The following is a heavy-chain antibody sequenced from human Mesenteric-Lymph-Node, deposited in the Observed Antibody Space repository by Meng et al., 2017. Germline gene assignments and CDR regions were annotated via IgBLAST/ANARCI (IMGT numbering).Heavy chain of an antibody. J-gene: IGHJ3*02. Sequence: GESLKISCAASGFTFSDYWMSWVRQAPGKGLEWVANIKQDGSEKYYVDSVKGRFTISRDNAKNSLYLQMNSLRAEDTAVYYCARDVYITMIVVVITTDAFDIWGQGTTVTVSS. V-gene: IGHV3-7*01. CDR3: ARDVYITMIVVVITTDAFDI. CDR2: IKQDGSEK. D-gene: IGHD3-22*01. CDR1: GFTFSDYW.